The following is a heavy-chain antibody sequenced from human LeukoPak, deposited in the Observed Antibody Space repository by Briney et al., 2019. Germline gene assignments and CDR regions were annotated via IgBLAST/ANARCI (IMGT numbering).Heavy chain of an antibody. CDR1: GFTFSSYW. D-gene: IGHD1-26*01. V-gene: IGHV3-7*01. CDR2: IKPDGTEK. CDR3: ARSWDYYYYYFDV. J-gene: IGHJ6*03. Sequence: GGSLRLSCAASGFTFSSYWMSWVRQAPGKGLEWVANIKPDGTEKYYVDSVKGRFTISRDNADNSLFLHMDRLRAEDTAVYYCARSWDYYYYYFDVWGKGTTVTVSS.